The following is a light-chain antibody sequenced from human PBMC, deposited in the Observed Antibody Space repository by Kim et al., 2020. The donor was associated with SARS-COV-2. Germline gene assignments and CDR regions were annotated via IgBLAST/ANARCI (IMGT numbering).Light chain of an antibody. J-gene: IGKJ4*01. V-gene: IGKV1-9*01. Sequence: DIQLTQSPSFLSASIGDRVTITCRASQGISSYLDWYQQKPGKAPNLLIYAASTLQSGVPSRFSGSGSGTEFTLTISSLQPEDFATYYCQQLYSYPLTFGGGTKVDIK. CDR1: QGISSY. CDR2: AAS. CDR3: QQLYSYPLT.